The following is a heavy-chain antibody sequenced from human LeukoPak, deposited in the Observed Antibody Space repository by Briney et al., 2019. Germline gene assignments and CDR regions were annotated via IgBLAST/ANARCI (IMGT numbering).Heavy chain of an antibody. D-gene: IGHD3-10*01. CDR1: GFTFSSYS. CDR3: ARDRGSGSYGIFDY. CDR2: ISSSSSYI. J-gene: IGHJ4*02. Sequence: PGGSLRLSCAASGFTFSSYSMNWVRQAPGKGLEWVSSISSSSSYIYYADSLKGRFTISRDNAKNSLYLQMNSLRAEDTAVYYCARDRGSGSYGIFDYWGQGTLVTVSS. V-gene: IGHV3-21*01.